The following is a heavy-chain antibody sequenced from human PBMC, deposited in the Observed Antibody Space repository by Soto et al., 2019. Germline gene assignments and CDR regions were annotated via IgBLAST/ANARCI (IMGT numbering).Heavy chain of an antibody. CDR3: ARDGYCTNGVCPDY. J-gene: IGHJ4*02. D-gene: IGHD2-8*01. CDR1: GFTFSSYG. CDR2: IWYDGSNK. V-gene: IGHV3-33*01. Sequence: HPGGSLRLSCAASGFTFSSYGMHWVCQAPGKGLEWVAVIWYDGSNKYYADSVKGRFTISRDNSKNTLYLQMNSLRAEDTAVYYCARDGYCTNGVCPDYWGQGTLVTVSS.